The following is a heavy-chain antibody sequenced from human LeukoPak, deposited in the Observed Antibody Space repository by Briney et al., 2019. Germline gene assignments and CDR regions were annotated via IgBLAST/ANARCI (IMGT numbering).Heavy chain of an antibody. Sequence: GESLKISCKGSGYIFANYWIGWVRQMPGKGLEWMGIIYPGDSDTRYSPSFQGQVTISADKSISTAYLQWSSLQASDTAMYYCARRKGDGYNSPFDFWGQGTLVTVSS. CDR2: IYPGDSDT. D-gene: IGHD5-24*01. J-gene: IGHJ4*02. CDR1: GYIFANYW. CDR3: ARRKGDGYNSPFDF. V-gene: IGHV5-51*01.